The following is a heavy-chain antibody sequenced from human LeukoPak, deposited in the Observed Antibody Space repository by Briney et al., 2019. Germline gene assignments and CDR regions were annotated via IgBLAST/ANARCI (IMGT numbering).Heavy chain of an antibody. CDR3: AGQPKKSLLWFGEFSD. J-gene: IGHJ4*02. CDR1: GYTFTNYY. V-gene: IGHV1-46*01. D-gene: IGHD3-10*01. CDR2: INPSGGST. Sequence: ASVKVSCKASGYTFTNYYMHWVRQAPGQGLEWMGLINPSGGSTSYAEKFQGRVIMTRDMSTTTDYMELSSLRSEDTAVYYCAGQPKKSLLWFGEFSDWGQGTLVTVSS.